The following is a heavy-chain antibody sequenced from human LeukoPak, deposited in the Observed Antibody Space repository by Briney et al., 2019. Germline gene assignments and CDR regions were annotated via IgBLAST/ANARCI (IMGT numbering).Heavy chain of an antibody. D-gene: IGHD3-10*01. J-gene: IGHJ5*02. Sequence: PSETLSLTCAAYGGSFSGYYWSWIRQLPGKGLEWIGEINHSGSTNYNLSLKSRVTISVDTSKNQFSLKLSSVTAADTAVYYCARGSRLVRGVHNWFDPWGQGTLVTVSS. V-gene: IGHV4-34*01. CDR2: INHSGST. CDR3: ARGSRLVRGVHNWFDP. CDR1: GGSFSGYY.